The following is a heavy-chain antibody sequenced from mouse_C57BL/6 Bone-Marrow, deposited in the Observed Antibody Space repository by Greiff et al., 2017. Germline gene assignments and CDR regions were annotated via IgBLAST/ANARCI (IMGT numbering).Heavy chain of an antibody. J-gene: IGHJ2*01. Sequence: SGAELVRPGTSVKMSCKASGYTFTNYWIGWAKQRPGHGLEWIGDIYPGGGYTNYNEKFKGKATLTADKSSSTAYMQFSSLTSEDSAIYYCARGDFYDGYLDYWGQGTTLTVSS. V-gene: IGHV1-63*01. D-gene: IGHD2-3*01. CDR3: ARGDFYDGYLDY. CDR2: IYPGGGYT. CDR1: GYTFTNYW.